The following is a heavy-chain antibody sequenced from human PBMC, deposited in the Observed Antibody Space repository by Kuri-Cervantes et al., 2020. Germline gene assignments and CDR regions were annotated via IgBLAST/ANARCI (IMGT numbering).Heavy chain of an antibody. CDR2: IWYDGSNK. CDR1: GFTFSSYG. CDR3: AKLGYGDYTSLDAFDI. Sequence: GGSLRLSCAASGFTFSSYGVHWVRQAPGKGLEWVAVIWYDGSNKYYADSVKGRFTISRDNSKNTLYLQMNSLRAEDTAVYYCAKLGYGDYTSLDAFDIWGQGTMVTVSS. D-gene: IGHD4-17*01. V-gene: IGHV3-30*02. J-gene: IGHJ3*02.